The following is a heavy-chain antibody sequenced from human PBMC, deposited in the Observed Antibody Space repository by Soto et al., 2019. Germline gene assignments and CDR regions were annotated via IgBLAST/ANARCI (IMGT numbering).Heavy chain of an antibody. Sequence: QVQLQESGPGLVKPSQTLSLTCTVSGGSIRSDNYYWSWLRQPPGKGLEWIGCIYYSGGTYYNPSLKSRVTIAVDPSTNQFSRELSSVTAADTAVYYCARAYTVSHRPNWCDPGGQGTLVTVAS. CDR2: IYYSGGT. V-gene: IGHV4-30-4*01. CDR3: ARAYTVSHRPNWCDP. D-gene: IGHD4-17*01. CDR1: GGSIRSDNYY. J-gene: IGHJ5*02.